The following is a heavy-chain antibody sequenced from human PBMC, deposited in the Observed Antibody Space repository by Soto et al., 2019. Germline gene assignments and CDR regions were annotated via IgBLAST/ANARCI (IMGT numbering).Heavy chain of an antibody. CDR2: IYYSGGT. V-gene: IGHV4-61*01. D-gene: IGHD6-19*01. CDR1: VDSISTGYY. Sequence: SETLSLTCAVSVDSISTGYYWAWIRQPPGKGLEWLGYIYYSGGTNYNPSLKSRVTISLDKSKSQFSLRLISVTAADTAVYYCTREQSDDNYFDPWGQGTLVTVSS. J-gene: IGHJ5*02. CDR3: TREQSDDNYFDP.